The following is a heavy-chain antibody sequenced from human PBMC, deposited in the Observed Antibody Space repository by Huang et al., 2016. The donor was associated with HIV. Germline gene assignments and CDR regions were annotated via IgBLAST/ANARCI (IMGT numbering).Heavy chain of an antibody. Sequence: QLQLQESGPGLVKPSETLSLTCTVSDGSISSSSYYWGWLRQPPGKGLEWIATFFYDGNTDDNPSLKSRVTISVDTSKNQFSLNLSSVTAADTAVYYCAAMVRGVISYFDYWGQGTLVTVSS. CDR1: DGSISSSSYY. CDR3: AAMVRGVISYFDY. CDR2: FFYDGNT. D-gene: IGHD3-10*01. J-gene: IGHJ4*02. V-gene: IGHV4-39*01.